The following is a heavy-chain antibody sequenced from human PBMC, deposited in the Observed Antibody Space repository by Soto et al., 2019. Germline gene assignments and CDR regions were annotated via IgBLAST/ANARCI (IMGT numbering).Heavy chain of an antibody. D-gene: IGHD3-10*01. CDR3: ARVLTAGGSRPDYYYYGMDV. V-gene: IGHV3-33*01. CDR1: GFTFSSYG. J-gene: IGHJ6*02. Sequence: VQLVESGGGVVQPGRSLRLSCAASGFTFSSYGMHWVRQAPGKGLEWVAVIWYDGSNKYYADSVKGRFTISRDNSKNTLYLQMNSLRAEDTAVYYCARVLTAGGSRPDYYYYGMDVWGQGTTVTVSS. CDR2: IWYDGSNK.